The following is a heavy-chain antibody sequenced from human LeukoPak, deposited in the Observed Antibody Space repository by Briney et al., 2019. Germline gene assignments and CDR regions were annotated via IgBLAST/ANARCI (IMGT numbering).Heavy chain of an antibody. Sequence: PSQTLSLTCTVSGGSISSGSYYWSWIRQPAGKGLEWIGRICTSGSTNYNPSLKSQVTISVDTSKNQFSLKLSSVTAADTAVYYCARSPAVYCSSTSCYPPSWFDPWGQGTLVTVSS. J-gene: IGHJ5*02. D-gene: IGHD2-2*01. V-gene: IGHV4-61*02. CDR1: GGSISSGSYY. CDR3: ARSPAVYCSSTSCYPPSWFDP. CDR2: ICTSGST.